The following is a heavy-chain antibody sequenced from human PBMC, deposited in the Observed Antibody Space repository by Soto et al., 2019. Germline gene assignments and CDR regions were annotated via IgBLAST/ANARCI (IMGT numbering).Heavy chain of an antibody. Sequence: QLQLQESGPGLVKPSETLSLTCTVSGGSMSNGGYYWGWIRQPPGKGLEWIGSIYYSGSTYHNPSLMRRLTMSIDTSQTQFSLKVTSVTAADTAVYYCARSRGEPPEGFDYWGQGTLVTVSS. CDR2: IYYSGST. CDR3: ARSRGEPPEGFDY. J-gene: IGHJ4*02. D-gene: IGHD3-16*01. CDR1: GGSMSNGGYY. V-gene: IGHV4-39*01.